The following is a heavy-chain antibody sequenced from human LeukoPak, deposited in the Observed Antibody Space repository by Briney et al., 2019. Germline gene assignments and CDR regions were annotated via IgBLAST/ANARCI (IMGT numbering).Heavy chain of an antibody. CDR2: INPNSGDT. D-gene: IGHD3-10*01. J-gene: IGHJ5*02. CDR3: ARAGRTWFGVIWFDP. CDR1: GYSFTDYY. V-gene: IGHV1-2*02. Sequence: ASVKVSCKASGYSFTDYYLHWVRQAPGQGLEWMGWINPNSGDTKYAQKFQGRVTMTRDTSISTAYMELSRLTPDDTAVYYCARAGRTWFGVIWFDPWGQGTLVTVSS.